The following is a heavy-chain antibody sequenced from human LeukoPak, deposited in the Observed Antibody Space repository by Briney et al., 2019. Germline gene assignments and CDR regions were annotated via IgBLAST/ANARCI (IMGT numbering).Heavy chain of an antibody. D-gene: IGHD2-8*01. Sequence: SETLSLTCAVYGGSFSGYYWSWLRQPPGKGLEWIGEINHSGSTSYNPSLKSRVTISVDTSKNQFSLKLSSVTAADTAVYYCARGNAGVTPFDYWGQGTLVTVSS. J-gene: IGHJ4*02. CDR2: INHSGST. V-gene: IGHV4-34*01. CDR3: ARGNAGVTPFDY. CDR1: GGSFSGYY.